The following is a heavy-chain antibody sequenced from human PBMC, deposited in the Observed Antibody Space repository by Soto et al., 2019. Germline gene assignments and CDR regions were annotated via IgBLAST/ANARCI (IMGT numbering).Heavy chain of an antibody. Sequence: GGSLRLSCAASGFTFSSYTMNWVRQAPGKGLELVSSISSSSSYIYYADSVKGRFTISRDNAKNSLYLQVNSLRADDTAVYYCARVRHTGDWLLLDSSYYYYGMDAWGQVTTVTVSS. J-gene: IGHJ6*02. CDR2: ISSSSSYI. V-gene: IGHV3-21*01. CDR1: GFTFSSYT. D-gene: IGHD3-9*01. CDR3: ARVRHTGDWLLLDSSYYYYGMDA.